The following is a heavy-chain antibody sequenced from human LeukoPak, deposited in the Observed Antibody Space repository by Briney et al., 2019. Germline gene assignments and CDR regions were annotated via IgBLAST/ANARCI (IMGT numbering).Heavy chain of an antibody. CDR3: ARGDYGDYNHAFDI. CDR1: GGTFSNYA. V-gene: IGHV1-69*05. D-gene: IGHD4-17*01. CDR2: IIPIFGTA. J-gene: IGHJ3*02. Sequence: GASVTVSYKASGGTFSNYAISWVRQAPGQGLEWMGGIIPIFGTANYAQKFQGRVTITTDESTSTAYMELSSLRSEDTAVYYCARGDYGDYNHAFDIWGQGTMVTVSS.